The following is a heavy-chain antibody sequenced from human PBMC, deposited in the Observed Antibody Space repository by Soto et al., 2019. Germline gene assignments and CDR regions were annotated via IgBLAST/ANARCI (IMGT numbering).Heavy chain of an antibody. Sequence: QVQLVESGGGVVQPGRSLTLSCVASGFTLSNYGMHWVRQAPGKGLEWVAVIWYDGTTTYSADSVTGRFSISRDNSKNALFLQLSSLRAEDTAVYYCAINVGSSGSSRWFDTWGQGTLVTVSS. CDR1: GFTLSNYG. J-gene: IGHJ5*02. D-gene: IGHD3-10*01. V-gene: IGHV3-33*03. CDR3: AINVGSSGSSRWFDT. CDR2: IWYDGTTT.